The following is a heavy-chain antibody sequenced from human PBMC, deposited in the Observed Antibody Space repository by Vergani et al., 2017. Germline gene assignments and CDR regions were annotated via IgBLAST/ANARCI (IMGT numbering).Heavy chain of an antibody. Sequence: EVQLVESGGGLVKPGGSLRLSCAASGFPFSSYSMNWVRQAPGKGLEWVSSISSSSSYIYDADSVKGRFTISIKNAKNSLYLQMNSLRAEDTAVYYCAREGSYCSSTSCSAFDIWGQGTMVTVSS. D-gene: IGHD2-2*01. J-gene: IGHJ3*02. V-gene: IGHV3-21*01. CDR3: AREGSYCSSTSCSAFDI. CDR2: ISSSSSYI. CDR1: GFPFSSYS.